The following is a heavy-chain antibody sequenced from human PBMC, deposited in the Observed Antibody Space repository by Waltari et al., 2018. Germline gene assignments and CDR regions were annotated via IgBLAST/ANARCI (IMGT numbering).Heavy chain of an antibody. J-gene: IGHJ3*01. CDR2: IYTSGGT. D-gene: IGHD1-7*01. Sequence: EVQLVVAGGGLIQPGGSLILSCAASGFPVPGNYMSWVRQAPGKGLEWVSMIYTSGGTFHADSVKGRFTISRDKSTNTVYLQMNNLRAEDTAVYYCASSGTITYSALDFWGQGTMVTVSS. CDR1: GFPVPGNY. V-gene: IGHV3-53*01. CDR3: ASSGTITYSALDF.